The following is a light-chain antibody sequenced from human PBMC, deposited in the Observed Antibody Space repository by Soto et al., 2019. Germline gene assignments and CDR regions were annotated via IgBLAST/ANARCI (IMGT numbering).Light chain of an antibody. V-gene: IGLV1-44*01. J-gene: IGLJ2*01. CDR1: TSNIGTNT. CDR3: ATWDDSLNVV. Sequence: QSVLTQSLSASGTPGQRVSISCYGSTSNIGTNTVSWYKHVQGTAPKLLIYSNDQRPSVVPGRFSGSKSGTSASLAISGLLSEDEADYYCATWDDSLNVVFGGGTTLTVL. CDR2: SND.